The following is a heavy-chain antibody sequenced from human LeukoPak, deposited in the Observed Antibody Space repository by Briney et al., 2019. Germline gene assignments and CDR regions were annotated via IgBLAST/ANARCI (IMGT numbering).Heavy chain of an antibody. J-gene: IGHJ4*02. V-gene: IGHV4-34*01. CDR2: INHSGST. CDR1: GGSFSGYY. CDR3: ARRRDGYNWSGYFDY. D-gene: IGHD5-24*01. Sequence: PSETLSLTCAVYGGSFSGYYWSWIRQPPGKGLEWIGEINHSGSTNYNPSLKSRVTISVDTSKNQFSLKLSSVTAADTAVYYCARRRDGYNWSGYFDYWGQGTLVTVSS.